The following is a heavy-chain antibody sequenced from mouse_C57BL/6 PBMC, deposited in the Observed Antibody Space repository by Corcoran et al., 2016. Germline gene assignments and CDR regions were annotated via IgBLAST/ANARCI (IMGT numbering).Heavy chain of an antibody. CDR2: IYPGRGNT. Sequence: QVQLKQSGAELVRPGAAVKLSCKETCYPFTDYYIKWVKHRPEKGIEWIARIYPGRGNTYYNEKFKGKATLTAEKSSSTAYMQLSSLTSEDSAVYFCSRKYTWEGVAYWGQGTLVTVSA. J-gene: IGHJ3*01. V-gene: IGHV1-76*01. CDR3: SRKYTWEGVAY. D-gene: IGHD4-1*01. CDR1: CYPFTDYY.